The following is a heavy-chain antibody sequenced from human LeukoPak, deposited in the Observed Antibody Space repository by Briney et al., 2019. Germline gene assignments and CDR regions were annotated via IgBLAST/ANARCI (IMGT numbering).Heavy chain of an antibody. V-gene: IGHV5-51*01. Sequence: GESLKISCKGSGYSFTSYWIGWVRQMPGKGLEWMGIIYPGDSDTGYSPSFRGQVTISADKSFNSAYLQWSSLKASDTAMYYCAITGGLQSAHDAFDIWGQGTMVTVSS. J-gene: IGHJ3*02. CDR1: GYSFTSYW. CDR3: AITGGLQSAHDAFDI. D-gene: IGHD4-11*01. CDR2: IYPGDSDT.